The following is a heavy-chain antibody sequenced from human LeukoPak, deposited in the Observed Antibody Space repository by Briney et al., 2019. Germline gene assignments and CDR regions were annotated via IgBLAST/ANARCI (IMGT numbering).Heavy chain of an antibody. J-gene: IGHJ3*02. V-gene: IGHV1-18*01. Sequence: ASVKVSCKASGYTFTRYGMSWVRQAPGQGLEWMGWISGSNGNTNYAQKLQGRVTMTTDTSTGTAYMELRSLRSDDTAVYYCARKGAPYDSSGYYAFDIWGQGTMVTVSS. CDR2: ISGSNGNT. CDR1: GYTFTRYG. D-gene: IGHD3-22*01. CDR3: ARKGAPYDSSGYYAFDI.